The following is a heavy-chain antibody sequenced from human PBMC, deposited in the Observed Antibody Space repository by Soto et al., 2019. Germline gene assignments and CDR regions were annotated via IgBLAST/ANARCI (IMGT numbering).Heavy chain of an antibody. Sequence: QVQLVESPGGVVDPGRPLRPYCAAHAVSFSRYGMHWVRQPPGKGLERVAVTSYDGHNKNYAETVKGRFIISRDKSEKALYLQMNSLRAEDTAVYYCAKDLGSGKPYYYYAMDVWGEANTVTVS. CDR2: TSYDGHNK. V-gene: IGHV3-30*18. CDR3: AKDLGSGKPYYYYAMDV. J-gene: IGHJ6*02. CDR1: AVSFSRYG. D-gene: IGHD3-10*01.